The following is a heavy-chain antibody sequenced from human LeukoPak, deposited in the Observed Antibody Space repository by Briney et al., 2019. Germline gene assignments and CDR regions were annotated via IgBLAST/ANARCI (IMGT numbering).Heavy chain of an antibody. Sequence: KTSETLSLTCTVSGGSISSYYWSWIRQPPGKGLEWIGYIYYSGSTNYNPSLKSRVTISVDTSKNQFSLKLSSVTAADTAVYYCASQPIDYYYDSSGPPHYGMDVWGQGTTVTVSS. CDR2: IYYSGST. CDR3: ASQPIDYYYDSSGPPHYGMDV. CDR1: GGSISSYY. J-gene: IGHJ6*02. D-gene: IGHD3-22*01. V-gene: IGHV4-59*12.